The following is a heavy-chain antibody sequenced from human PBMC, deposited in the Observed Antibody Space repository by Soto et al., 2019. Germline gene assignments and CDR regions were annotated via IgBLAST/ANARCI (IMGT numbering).Heavy chain of an antibody. D-gene: IGHD2-2*01. V-gene: IGHV3-33*01. J-gene: IGHJ4*02. Sequence: GGSLRLSCAASGFTFSSYGMHWVRQAPGKGLEWVAVIWYDGSNKYYADSVKGRFTISRDNSKNTLYLQMNSLRAEDTAVYYCATAREVEWTAAMRWNDYWGQGTLVTVSS. CDR3: ATAREVEWTAAMRWNDY. CDR1: GFTFSSYG. CDR2: IWYDGSNK.